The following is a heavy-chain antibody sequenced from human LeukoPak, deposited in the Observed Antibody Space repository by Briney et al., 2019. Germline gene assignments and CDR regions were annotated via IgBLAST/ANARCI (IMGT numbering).Heavy chain of an antibody. D-gene: IGHD2-2*02. V-gene: IGHV1-8*01. CDR3: ARGSHRGYCTTSNCYTVDY. Sequence: GASVKVSCKAARYTFTSYDINWVRQAPGQGLEWMGWMNPDSGNTGYAQKFQGRVSMTTNTSISTAYMERGGLTSDDTAVYFCARGSHRGYCTTSNCYTVDYWGQGTLVSVSS. CDR2: MNPDSGNT. J-gene: IGHJ4*01. CDR1: RYTFTSYD.